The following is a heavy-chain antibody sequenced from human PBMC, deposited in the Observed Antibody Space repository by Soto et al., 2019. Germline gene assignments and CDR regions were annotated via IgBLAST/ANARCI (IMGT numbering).Heavy chain of an antibody. CDR2: INHSGST. Sequence: SETLSLTCAVYGGSFSGYYWSWIRPPPGKGLEWIGEINHSGSTNYNPSLKSRVTISVDTSKNQFSLKLSSVTAADTAVFYCARGRYCSSTSCYGDWFDPWGQGTLVTVSS. D-gene: IGHD2-2*01. J-gene: IGHJ5*02. CDR1: GGSFSGYY. CDR3: ARGRYCSSTSCYGDWFDP. V-gene: IGHV4-34*01.